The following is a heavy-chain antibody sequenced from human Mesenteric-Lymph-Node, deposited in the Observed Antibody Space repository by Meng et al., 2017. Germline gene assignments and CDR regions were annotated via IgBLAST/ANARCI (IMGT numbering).Heavy chain of an antibody. D-gene: IGHD3-22*01. CDR3: ARGGYYDSSGFVRLFDY. CDR1: GYTFTGYY. V-gene: IGHV1-2*02. CDR2: INPNSGDT. Sequence: ASVKVSCKASGYTFTGYYMHWVRQAPGQGLEWMGWINPNSGDTDYAQTFRGRVTLTRDTSISTAYMELSRLRSDDTAVYYCARGGYYDSSGFVRLFDYWGQGTLVTVSS. J-gene: IGHJ4*02.